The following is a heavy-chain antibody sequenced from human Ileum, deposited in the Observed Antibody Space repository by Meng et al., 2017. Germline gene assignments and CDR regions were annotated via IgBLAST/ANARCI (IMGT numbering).Heavy chain of an antibody. D-gene: IGHD3/OR15-3a*01. CDR2: IFYSGST. V-gene: IGHV4-31*03. CDR3: ARVRRGLGLRFDP. J-gene: IGHJ5*02. Sequence: QVQLRESGPGLVKPLPTLSLTRTVCGGSISSGGYYWGWIRQHPGKGLEWIGYIFYSGSTYYNSSLKSRINISVDTSKNQFSLKVSSVTAADTAVYYCARVRRGLGLRFDPWGQGTLVTVSS. CDR1: GGSISSGGYY.